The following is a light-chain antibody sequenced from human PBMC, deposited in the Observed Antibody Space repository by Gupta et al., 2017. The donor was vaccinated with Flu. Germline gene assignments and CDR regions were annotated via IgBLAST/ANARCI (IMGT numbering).Light chain of an antibody. CDR2: YND. J-gene: IGLJ3*02. CDR1: SSNIGSYY. CDR3: GQSDSNNSRGL. V-gene: IGLV1-51*02. Sequence: TVTISSSGTSSNIGSYYVFCYHPVPAAAPNLLIVYNDRRPSGIPARFSSSTSGASATPQTIGLQPAEEADDYCGQSDSNNSRGLFGGGTKLTVL.